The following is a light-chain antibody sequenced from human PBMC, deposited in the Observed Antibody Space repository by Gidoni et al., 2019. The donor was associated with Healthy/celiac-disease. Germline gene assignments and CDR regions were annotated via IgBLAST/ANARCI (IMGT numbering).Light chain of an antibody. V-gene: IGKV3-20*01. Sequence: EVVLTQSPGTLSLSPGERATLSCRASQSVSSSYLAWYQQKPGQAPRLLIYGASSRATGIPDRFSGSGSATDFTLTISRLEPEDSAVYYCQQYSSSPWTFGQGTKVEIK. CDR3: QQYSSSPWT. CDR2: GAS. CDR1: QSVSSSY. J-gene: IGKJ1*01.